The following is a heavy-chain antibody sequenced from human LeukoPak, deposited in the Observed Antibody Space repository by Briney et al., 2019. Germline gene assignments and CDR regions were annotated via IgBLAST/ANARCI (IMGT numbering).Heavy chain of an antibody. CDR2: ISHSGST. V-gene: IGHV4-38-2*02. Sequence: SSETLSLTCTVSGYSISSGYYWGWIRQPPGKGLKWIGSISHSGSTYYNPSLKSRVTISVDTSKNQFSLKLSSLTAADTAVYYCARLRRSRLAEFDYWGQGTLVTVSS. D-gene: IGHD3-3*02. CDR3: ARLRRSRLAEFDY. J-gene: IGHJ4*02. CDR1: GYSISSGYY.